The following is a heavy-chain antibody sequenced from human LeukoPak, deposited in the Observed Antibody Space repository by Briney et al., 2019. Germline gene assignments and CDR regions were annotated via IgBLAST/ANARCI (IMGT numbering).Heavy chain of an antibody. CDR3: ARDARDRYGGYAFGY. V-gene: IGHV4-34*01. CDR1: GGSFSGYY. Sequence: SETLSLTCAVYGGSFSGYYWSWIRQPPGKGLEWIGEINHSGSTNYNPSLESRVTISVDTSKNQFSLKLSSVTAADTAVYYCARDARDRYGGYAFGYWGQGTLVTVSS. D-gene: IGHD5-12*01. J-gene: IGHJ4*02. CDR2: INHSGST.